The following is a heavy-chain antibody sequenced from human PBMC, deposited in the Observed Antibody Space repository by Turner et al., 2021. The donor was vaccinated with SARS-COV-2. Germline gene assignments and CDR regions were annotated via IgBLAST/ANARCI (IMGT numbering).Heavy chain of an antibody. V-gene: IGHV1-2*02. D-gene: IGHD5-18*01. CDR1: GYTFTDYD. CDR3: ATDSYGTL. J-gene: IGHJ4*02. CDR2: INPNSGGT. Sequence: QVQLVQSGAAVTKPRSSGKVSCQASGYTFTDYDMHWVRQAPGQGLEWMGWINPNSGGTNYAQKFQGRVTMTRDTSISTGYMELSRPRPDETAVYYCATDSYGTLWGQGTLVTVSS.